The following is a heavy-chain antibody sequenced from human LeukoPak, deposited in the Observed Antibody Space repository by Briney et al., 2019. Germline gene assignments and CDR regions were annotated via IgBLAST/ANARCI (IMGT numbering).Heavy chain of an antibody. CDR1: GVTFSSYW. CDR2: INNDGSSA. Sequence: GGPLRLSCTASGVTFSSYWMHWVRQAPGKGLVWVSRINNDGSSAYYADSVKGRFTISRDNAKNTLYLQMDSLRAEDTAVYYCATYGLGTYHLEDWGQGTLPTVSS. J-gene: IGHJ4*01. D-gene: IGHD3-10*01. CDR3: ATYGLGTYHLED. V-gene: IGHV3-74*01.